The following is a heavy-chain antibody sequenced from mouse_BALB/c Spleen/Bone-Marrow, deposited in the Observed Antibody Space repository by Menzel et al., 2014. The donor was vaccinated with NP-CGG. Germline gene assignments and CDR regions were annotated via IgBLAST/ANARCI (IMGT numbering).Heavy chain of an antibody. CDR3: ARSYGKNVDY. J-gene: IGHJ2*01. V-gene: IGHV1-7*01. D-gene: IGHD2-1*01. CDR1: GYTFTSYW. Sequence: VQLQQSGAELAKPGAPVKMSCKASGYTFTSYWMHWVKQRPGQGLEWIGNINPSTGYTEYNQKFKDKATLTADKSSSTAYMQLNSLTSEDSAVYYCARSYGKNVDYWGQGTPLTVSS. CDR2: INPSTGYT.